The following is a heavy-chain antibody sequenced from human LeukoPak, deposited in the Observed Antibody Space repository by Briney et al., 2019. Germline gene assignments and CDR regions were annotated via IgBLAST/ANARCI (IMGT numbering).Heavy chain of an antibody. V-gene: IGHV1-18*01. CDR3: ARRRGSPNWFDP. Sequence: ASVKVSCKSSGYTFTIYGISWVRQAPGQGLEWMGWISAYNGNTNYAQKLQGRVTMTTDTSTSTAYMELRSLRSDDTAVYYCARRRGSPNWFDPWGQGTLVTVSS. CDR1: GYTFTIYG. CDR2: ISAYNGNT. D-gene: IGHD6-13*01. J-gene: IGHJ5*02.